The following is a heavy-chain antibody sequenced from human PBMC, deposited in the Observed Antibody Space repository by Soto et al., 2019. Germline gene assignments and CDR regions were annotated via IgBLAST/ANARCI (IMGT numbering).Heavy chain of an antibody. CDR1: GFTFSSYS. D-gene: IGHD3-22*01. CDR3: AREIFARYHSSGYPDY. Sequence: GGSLRLSCAASGFTFSSYSMNWVRQAPGKGLEWVSSISSGSNYIHYADSVKGRFTISRDNAKNSLFLQMNSLRAEDTAVYYCAREIFARYHSSGYPDYWGQGTLVTVS. CDR2: ISSGSNYI. J-gene: IGHJ4*02. V-gene: IGHV3-21*04.